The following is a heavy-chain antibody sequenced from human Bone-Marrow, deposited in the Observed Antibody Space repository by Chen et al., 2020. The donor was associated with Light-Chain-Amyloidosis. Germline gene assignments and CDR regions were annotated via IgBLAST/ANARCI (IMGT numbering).Heavy chain of an antibody. CDR3: VKDIEQYQLLFGLGY. Sequence: EVQLVESGGVVVQPGGSLRLSCAASGFTFDDFTMHWVRQVPGKGLEWVSLISWDGRSPYYADSVKGRFTISRDNSKNSLYLQMNSLRTEDTALYYCVKDIEQYQLLFGLGYWGQGTLVTVSS. CDR1: GFTFDDFT. CDR2: ISWDGRSP. J-gene: IGHJ4*02. D-gene: IGHD2-2*01. V-gene: IGHV3-43*01.